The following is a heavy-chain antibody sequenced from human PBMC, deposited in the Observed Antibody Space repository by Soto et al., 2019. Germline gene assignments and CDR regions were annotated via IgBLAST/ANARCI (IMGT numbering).Heavy chain of an antibody. CDR2: INPADSDI. Sequence: GESLKISCQGSGYSFTSNWIGWVRQMLGKGLEWMGIINPADSDIKYSPSFQGQVTISADKSIGTAYLQWSSLKASDTAMYYCARHQRDDASRKIDCWGQGTLVTVS. D-gene: IGHD3-16*01. J-gene: IGHJ4*02. V-gene: IGHV5-51*01. CDR3: ARHQRDDASRKIDC. CDR1: GYSFTSNW.